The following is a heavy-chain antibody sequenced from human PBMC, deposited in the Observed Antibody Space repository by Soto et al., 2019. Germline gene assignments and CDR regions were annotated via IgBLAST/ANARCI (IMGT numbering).Heavy chain of an antibody. CDR3: ARDVPRGYYDSSGYPLYGMDV. D-gene: IGHD3-22*01. CDR1: GYTFTGYY. J-gene: IGHJ6*02. Sequence: ASVNVSCKASGYTFTGYYMHWVRQAPGQGLEWMGWINPNSGGTNYAQKFQGRVTMTRDTSISTAYMELSRLRSDDTAVYYCARDVPRGYYDSSGYPLYGMDVWGQGTTVTVSS. V-gene: IGHV1-2*02. CDR2: INPNSGGT.